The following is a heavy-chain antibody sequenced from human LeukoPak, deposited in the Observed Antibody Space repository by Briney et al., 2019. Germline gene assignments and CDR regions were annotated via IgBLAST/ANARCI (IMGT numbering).Heavy chain of an antibody. V-gene: IGHV3-23*01. J-gene: IGHJ4*02. CDR2: ISGSGGST. CDR1: GFTFSSYA. Sequence: TGGSLRLSCAASGFTFSSYAMSWVRQAPGKGLEWVSAISGSGGSTYYAGSVKGRFTISRDNSKNTLYLQMNSLRAEDTAVYYCAKELSSGYYYGPDYWGQGTLVTVSS. D-gene: IGHD3-22*01. CDR3: AKELSSGYYYGPDY.